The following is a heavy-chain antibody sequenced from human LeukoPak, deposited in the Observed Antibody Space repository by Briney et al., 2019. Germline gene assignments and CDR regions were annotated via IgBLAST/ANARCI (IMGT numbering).Heavy chain of an antibody. J-gene: IGHJ4*02. D-gene: IGHD2-15*01. CDR1: GFSFSSYA. V-gene: IGHV3-23*01. CDR2: MSSSDDGR. CDR3: AKAPVTSCRGAFCYPFDY. Sequence: GGALRLSCAASGFSFSSYAMSWVRQAPGKGLEWVSAMSSSDDGRYYAASVRGRFTISRDTSRSTLYLQMNSLRAEDAAVYYCAKAPVTSCRGAFCYPFDYWGQGTLVTVSS.